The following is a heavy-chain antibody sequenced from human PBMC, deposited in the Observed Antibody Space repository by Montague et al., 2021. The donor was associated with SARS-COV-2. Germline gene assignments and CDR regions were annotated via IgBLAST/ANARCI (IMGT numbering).Heavy chain of an antibody. CDR3: ARGRYSSSWYGTKYYFDY. Sequence: SETLSLTCAVYGGSFSGYYRSWIRQPPGKGLEWIGEITHSGSTNYNPSLKSRVTIPLDTSTNQFSLKLSSVTAADTAVYYCARGRYSSSWYGTKYYFDYWGQGTLVTVSS. V-gene: IGHV4-34*01. D-gene: IGHD6-13*01. CDR2: ITHSGST. CDR1: GGSFSGYY. J-gene: IGHJ4*02.